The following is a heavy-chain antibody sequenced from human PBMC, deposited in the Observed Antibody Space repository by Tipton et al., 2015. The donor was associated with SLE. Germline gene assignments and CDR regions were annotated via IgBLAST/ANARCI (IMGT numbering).Heavy chain of an antibody. D-gene: IGHD3-16*01. CDR1: GFTFSSYE. V-gene: IGHV3-48*03. Sequence: SLRLSCAASGFTFSSYEMSWVRQAPGKGLEWVSNISSSGSSTQYADSVKGRFTISRDNAKNSLFLQMNSLRVEDTAAYYCALGFAANWGQGTLVTVSS. J-gene: IGHJ4*02. CDR3: ALGFAAN. CDR2: ISSSGSST.